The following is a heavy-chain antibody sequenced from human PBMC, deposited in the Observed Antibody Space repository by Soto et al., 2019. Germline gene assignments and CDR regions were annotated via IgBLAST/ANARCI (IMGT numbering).Heavy chain of an antibody. J-gene: IGHJ6*02. CDR1: GGSFSGYY. D-gene: IGHD2-21*02. CDR3: ARAYCGGDCYTEYYYYYGMGV. CDR2: INHSGST. Sequence: PSETLSLTCAVYGGSFSGYYWSWIRQPPGKGLEWIGEINHSGSTNYNPSLKSRVTISVDTSKNQFSLKLSSVTAADTAVYYCARAYCGGDCYTEYYYYYGMGVWGQGTTVTVSS. V-gene: IGHV4-34*01.